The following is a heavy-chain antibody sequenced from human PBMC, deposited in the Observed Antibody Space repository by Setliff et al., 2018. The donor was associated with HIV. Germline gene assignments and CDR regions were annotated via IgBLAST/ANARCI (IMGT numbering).Heavy chain of an antibody. J-gene: IGHJ4*02. D-gene: IGHD1-1*01. CDR3: AKRLTGPFDN. Sequence: SETLSLTCIVSGGSISSGTYYWGWIRQPPGKGLEYIGSAFYSDNTYYKPSLKNRVTISVDTSKNQFSLKLTSVTAADTAVYYCAKRLTGPFDNWGQGTLVTVSS. CDR2: AFYSDNT. CDR1: GGSISSGTYY. V-gene: IGHV4-39*07.